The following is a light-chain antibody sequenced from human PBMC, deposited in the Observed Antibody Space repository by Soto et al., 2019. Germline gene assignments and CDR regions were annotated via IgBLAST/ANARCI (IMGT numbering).Light chain of an antibody. V-gene: IGKV1-5*01. J-gene: IGKJ1*01. Sequence: DIQMTQSPSSLSASVGDRVTITCRASQSISSYLNWYQRKPGTAPKVLIYHASNLQSGVPSRFSGSGSGTEFTLTISSQQPDDFATYYCQQYNSYSFGQGTKVDIK. CDR1: QSISSY. CDR3: QQYNSYS. CDR2: HAS.